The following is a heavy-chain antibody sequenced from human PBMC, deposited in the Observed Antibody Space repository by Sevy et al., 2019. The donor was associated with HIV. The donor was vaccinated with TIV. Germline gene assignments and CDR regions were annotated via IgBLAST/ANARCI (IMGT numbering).Heavy chain of an antibody. CDR1: GFSFNVFA. D-gene: IGHD3-22*01. CDR2: ISNDGTFT. CDR3: ARQYNSGGYFYDSFAI. Sequence: GGSLRLSCAASGFSFNVFAMHWVRQTPGKGLEWVALISNDGTFTYYADSVKGRFTISRDTSKKMLYLEMNSVRVEDAVIYYCARQYNSGGYFYDSFAIWGQGTMVTVSS. V-gene: IGHV3-30-3*01. J-gene: IGHJ3*02.